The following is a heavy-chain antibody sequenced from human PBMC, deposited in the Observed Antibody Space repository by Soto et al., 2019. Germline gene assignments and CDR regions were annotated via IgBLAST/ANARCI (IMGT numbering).Heavy chain of an antibody. D-gene: IGHD6-19*01. CDR3: AKDINSSGWYSGYYFDY. CDR1: GFTFDDYT. Sequence: EVQLVESGGVVVQPGGSLRLSCAASGFTFDDYTMHWVRQAPGKGLEWVSLISWDGGSTYYADSVKGRFTISRDNSKNSLYLKMNSLRTEDTALYYCAKDINSSGWYSGYYFDYWGQGTLVTVSS. V-gene: IGHV3-43*01. J-gene: IGHJ4*02. CDR2: ISWDGGST.